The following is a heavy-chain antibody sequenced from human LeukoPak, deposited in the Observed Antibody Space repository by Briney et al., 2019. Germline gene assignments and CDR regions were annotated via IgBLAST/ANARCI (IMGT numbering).Heavy chain of an antibody. CDR1: GFTFSSYA. D-gene: IGHD2-15*01. Sequence: SGGSLRLSCAASGFTFSSYAMSWVRQAPGKGLEWVSAISGSGGSTYYADSVKGRFTVSRDNSKNTLSLQMNSLRAEDTAVYYCAKDRPGYCSGGSCYFDYWGQGTLVTVSS. V-gene: IGHV3-23*01. J-gene: IGHJ4*02. CDR3: AKDRPGYCSGGSCYFDY. CDR2: ISGSGGST.